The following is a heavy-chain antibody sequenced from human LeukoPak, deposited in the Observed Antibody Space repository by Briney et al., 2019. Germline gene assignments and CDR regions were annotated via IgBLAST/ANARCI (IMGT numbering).Heavy chain of an antibody. CDR3: AREDRVGATTGSDH. D-gene: IGHD1-26*01. Sequence: PSETLSLTCTVSSGSISSSSYYWGWIRQPPGKGLQWIGTIYYNGATQYNPSPKSRVTISVDTYKNQFSLKLTSVTAADTAVYYCAREDRVGATTGSDHWGQGTLVTVSS. J-gene: IGHJ4*02. CDR2: IYYNGAT. CDR1: SGSISSSSYY. V-gene: IGHV4-39*01.